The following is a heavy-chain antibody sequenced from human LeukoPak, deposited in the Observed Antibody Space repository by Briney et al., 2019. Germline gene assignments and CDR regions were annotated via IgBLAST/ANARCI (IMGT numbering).Heavy chain of an antibody. J-gene: IGHJ5*02. D-gene: IGHD2-21*02. Sequence: SQTLSLTCAISGDSVSGNSVTWNWIRQSPSRGLEWLGRTYYRSTWYNDYAVSVRGRITVNPDTSKNQFSLHLNSVTPEDTAVYYCARRLTQSDCFGPWGQGILVTVSS. V-gene: IGHV6-1*01. CDR2: TYYRSTWYN. CDR3: ARRLTQSDCFGP. CDR1: GDSVSGNSVT.